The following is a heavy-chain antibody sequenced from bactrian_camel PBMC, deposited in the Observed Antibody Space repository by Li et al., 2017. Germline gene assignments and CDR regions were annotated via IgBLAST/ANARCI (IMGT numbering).Heavy chain of an antibody. CDR1: ELSYSTAC. V-gene: IGHV3S1*01. Sequence: HVQLVESGGGSVQAGGSLRLSCAASELSYSTACMGWFRQAPGQEREWVASIYIGDSSTYYADSVKGRFTISQDNAKNTLYLQMINLQPDDTGVYYCAADEEPTSDPDELFEVASGTYWGQGTQVTVS. J-gene: IGHJ4*01. D-gene: IGHD4*01. CDR3: AADEEPTSDPDELFEVASGTY. CDR2: IYIGDSST.